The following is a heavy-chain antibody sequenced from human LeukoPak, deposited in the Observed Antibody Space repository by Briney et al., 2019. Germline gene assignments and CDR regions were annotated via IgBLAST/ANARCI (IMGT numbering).Heavy chain of an antibody. D-gene: IGHD6-6*01. CDR2: ISGDGADT. Sequence: GGSLRLSCAASGIYFSSHGMNWVRQAPGKGLEWVSTISGDGADTFYADSVKGRFTISRDNSKNTLYLQMNSLRVEDTAVYYCAKDVGTAALFVFYFDLWGRGARVTVSS. J-gene: IGHJ2*01. CDR3: AKDVGTAALFVFYFDL. V-gene: IGHV3-23*01. CDR1: GIYFSSHG.